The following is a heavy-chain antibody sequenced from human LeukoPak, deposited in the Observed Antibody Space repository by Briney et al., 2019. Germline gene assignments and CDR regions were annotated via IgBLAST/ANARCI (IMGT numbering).Heavy chain of an antibody. CDR1: GYTFTSYG. D-gene: IGHD2/OR15-2a*01. Sequence: ASVKVSCKASGYTFTSYGISWVRQAPGQGLEWMGWISAYNGNTHYAQKFQGRVTITADESTSTAYMELSSLRSEDTAVYYCAREGTTHSPFDYWGQGTLVTVSS. V-gene: IGHV1-18*01. CDR3: AREGTTHSPFDY. J-gene: IGHJ4*02. CDR2: ISAYNGNT.